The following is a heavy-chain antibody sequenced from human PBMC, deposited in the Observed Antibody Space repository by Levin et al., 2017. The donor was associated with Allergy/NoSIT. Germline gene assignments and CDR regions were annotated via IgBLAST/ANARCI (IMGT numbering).Heavy chain of an antibody. J-gene: IGHJ4*02. CDR2: ISYDGSDK. V-gene: IGHV3-30*18. CDR1: GFTFSSNI. CDR3: AKVWVRGVINY. Sequence: QSGESLKISCAASGFTFSSNIMHWVRQAPGKGLEWVAVISYDGSDKYYADSVKGRFTVSRDNSKNTLYLQMNSLRAEDTAIYFCAKVWVRGVINYWGQGTLVIVSS. D-gene: IGHD3-10*01.